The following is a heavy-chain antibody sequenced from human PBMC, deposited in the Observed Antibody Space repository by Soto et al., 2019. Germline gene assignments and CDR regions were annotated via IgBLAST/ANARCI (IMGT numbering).Heavy chain of an antibody. D-gene: IGHD4-17*01. J-gene: IGHJ5*02. CDR1: GGSVSSGSYY. CDR3: ARGVTTVTTAWFAP. Sequence: QVQLQESGPGLVKPSETLSLTCTVSGGSVSSGSYYWSWIRQPPGKGLEWIGYIYYSGSTNYNPSLKSRVTXXVXTXXHPCSLKLSSVTAADTAVYYCARGVTTVTTAWFAPWGQGALVTVSS. V-gene: IGHV4-61*01. CDR2: IYYSGST.